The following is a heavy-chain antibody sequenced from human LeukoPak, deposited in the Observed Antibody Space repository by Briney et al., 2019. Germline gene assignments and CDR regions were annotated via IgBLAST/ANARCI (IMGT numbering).Heavy chain of an antibody. CDR3: ARLTRRITIFGVVIMGAHPANH. Sequence: ASVKVSCKASGYTFTSYDINWVRQAPGQGLEWMGWMNPNSGNTGYAQKFQGRVTMTRNTSISTAYMELSSLRSEDTAVYYCARLTRRITIFGVVIMGAHPANHWGQGTLVTVSS. CDR2: MNPNSGNT. D-gene: IGHD3-3*01. J-gene: IGHJ5*02. CDR1: GYTFTSYD. V-gene: IGHV1-8*01.